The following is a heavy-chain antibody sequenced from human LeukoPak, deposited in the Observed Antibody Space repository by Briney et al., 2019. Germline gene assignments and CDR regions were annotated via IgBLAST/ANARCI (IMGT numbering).Heavy chain of an antibody. CDR1: GFTFSNYW. J-gene: IGHJ4*02. CDR2: IKQDGSEK. V-gene: IGHV3-7*05. Sequence: PGGSLRLSCAASGFTFSNYWMSWVRQAPGKGLEWVAHIKQDGSEKYYVESVKGRFTISRDNARNSLYLQMNSLRAEDTAVYYCARDNNWGPDYWGQGTLVTVSS. D-gene: IGHD7-27*01. CDR3: ARDNNWGPDY.